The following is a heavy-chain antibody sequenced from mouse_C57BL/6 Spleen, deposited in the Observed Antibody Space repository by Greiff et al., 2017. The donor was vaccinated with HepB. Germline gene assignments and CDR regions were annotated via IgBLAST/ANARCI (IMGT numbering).Heavy chain of an antibody. CDR2: ISGGGGNT. J-gene: IGHJ4*01. CDR3: ARQPYYYGSSPYYYAMDY. V-gene: IGHV5-9*01. D-gene: IGHD1-1*01. Sequence: EVHLVESGGGLVKPGGSLKLSCAASGFTFSSYTMSWVRQTPEKRLEWVATISGGGGNTYYPDSVKGRFTISRDNAKNTLYLQMSSLRSEDTALYYCARQPYYYGSSPYYYAMDYWGQGTSVTVSS. CDR1: GFTFSSYT.